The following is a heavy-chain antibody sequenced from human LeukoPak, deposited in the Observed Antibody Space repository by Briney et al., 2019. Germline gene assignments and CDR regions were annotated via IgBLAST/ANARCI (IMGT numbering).Heavy chain of an antibody. CDR1: GFTVSSNY. Sequence: GGSLRLSCAVSGFTVSSNYMSWVRQPPGKGLQGGYVCYSGGSTYYADYVKGLFSISRVNSKNTLYLQMNSLRAEDTAVYYCARGRYSPTIIDYWGQGTLVTDSS. CDR3: ARGRYSPTIIDY. V-gene: IGHV3-53*01. D-gene: IGHD3-9*01. CDR2: CYSGGST. J-gene: IGHJ4*02.